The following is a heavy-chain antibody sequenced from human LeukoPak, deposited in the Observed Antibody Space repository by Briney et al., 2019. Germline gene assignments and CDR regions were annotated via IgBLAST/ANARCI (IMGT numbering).Heavy chain of an antibody. V-gene: IGHV4-4*07. CDR2: IFTSGKT. CDR1: GGSISNQY. CDR3: AREWPGSYDVLTGRYEGGYYYDN. D-gene: IGHD3-9*01. J-gene: IGHJ4*02. Sequence: PSETLSLTCTVAGGSISNQYWGWIRQPAGKGLEWNGRIFTSGKTDSNPPLRVRVTISLNTHMSQFSLRLTSVTAADTAFYYCAREWPGSYDVLTGRYEGGYYYDNWGQGTLVTVSS.